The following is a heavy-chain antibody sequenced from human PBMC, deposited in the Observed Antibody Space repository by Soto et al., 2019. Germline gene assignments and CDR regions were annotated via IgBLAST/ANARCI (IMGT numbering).Heavy chain of an antibody. D-gene: IGHD3-22*01. V-gene: IGHV1-18*04. J-gene: IGHJ4*02. Sequence: GASVKVSCKASGYTFTSYGISWVRQAPGQGLEWMGWISAYNGNTNYAQKLQGRVTMTTDTSTGTAYMELRSLRSDDTAVYYCARRNDYYDSSGYYLKPSFDYWGQGTLVTVSS. CDR3: ARRNDYYDSSGYYLKPSFDY. CDR1: GYTFTSYG. CDR2: ISAYNGNT.